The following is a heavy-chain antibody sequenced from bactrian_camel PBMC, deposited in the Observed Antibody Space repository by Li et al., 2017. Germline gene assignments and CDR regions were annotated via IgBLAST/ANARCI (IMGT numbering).Heavy chain of an antibody. Sequence: DVQLVESGGGLVQPGGSLRLSCAASGFTFSTSAMSWVRQAPGKGLEWVSAVNSDGGLTYYADSVRGRFTISRDNAKNTLYLQMNSLKTEDTAMYYCAADLGGYYYTSQFGYWGQGTQVTVS. D-gene: IGHD2*01. CDR3: AADLGGYYYTSQFGY. CDR2: VNSDGGLT. J-gene: IGHJ6*01. V-gene: IGHV3S31*01. CDR1: GFTFSTSA.